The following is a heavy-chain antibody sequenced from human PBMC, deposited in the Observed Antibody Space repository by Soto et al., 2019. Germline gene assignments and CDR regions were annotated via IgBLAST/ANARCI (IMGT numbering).Heavy chain of an antibody. CDR1: GGAFSGYY. D-gene: IGHD3-10*01. Sequence: PSETLSLTCAVDGGAFSGYYWSWILQPPGNGLQWIGGINHSGSTNYNPSLKSRVTISVDPPQNQFSLKLSSVTAADPAVYYCARAAGAFELSSGELRSYYYYGMDVWGQGTTVPVSS. CDR2: INHSGST. J-gene: IGHJ6*02. CDR3: ARAAGAFELSSGELRSYYYYGMDV. V-gene: IGHV4-34*01.